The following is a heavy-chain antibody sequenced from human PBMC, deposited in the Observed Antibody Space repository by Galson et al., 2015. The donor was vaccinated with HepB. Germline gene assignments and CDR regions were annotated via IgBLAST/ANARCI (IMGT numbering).Heavy chain of an antibody. Sequence: SLRLSCAASGFTFGDHAMDWVRQAPGKGLEWVAVISNDGSNQYYADSVKGRFTFSRDNSRNTLYLQMNSLRPEDTAVYYCARVISVTGPSRRIFYCGMDVWGPGTTVTASS. CDR2: ISNDGSNQ. V-gene: IGHV3-30-3*01. J-gene: IGHJ6*02. D-gene: IGHD2-21*02. CDR3: ARVISVTGPSRRIFYCGMDV. CDR1: GFTFGDHA.